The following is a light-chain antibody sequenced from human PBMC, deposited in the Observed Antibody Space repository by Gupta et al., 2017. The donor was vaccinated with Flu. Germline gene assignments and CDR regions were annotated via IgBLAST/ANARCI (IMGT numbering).Light chain of an antibody. CDR1: QGISTY. V-gene: IGKV1-39*01. CDR3: QQSYSYVS. CDR2: GAS. J-gene: IGKJ4*01. Sequence: VGDRVNVTCRASQGISTYVNWYQQKPGQAPKLLIFGASHLQSGVPSRFSGSRSGTDFTLTISSLQPEDFATYYCQQSYSYVSFGGGTKVEIK.